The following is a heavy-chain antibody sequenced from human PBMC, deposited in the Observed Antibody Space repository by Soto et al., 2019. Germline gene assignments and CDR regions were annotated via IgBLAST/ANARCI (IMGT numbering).Heavy chain of an antibody. CDR1: GFTFNNYA. V-gene: IGHV3-23*01. J-gene: IGHJ4*02. Sequence: GGSLRLSCAASGFTFNNYALTWVRQDPGKGLEWVSTISVSGGTTHYSDSVKGRFTISRDNSKKTVYLQMHGLRADDSAVYYCAKGLYYDDSSGYRVFDYWGQGALVTVSS. D-gene: IGHD3-22*01. CDR3: AKGLYYDDSSGYRVFDY. CDR2: ISVSGGTT.